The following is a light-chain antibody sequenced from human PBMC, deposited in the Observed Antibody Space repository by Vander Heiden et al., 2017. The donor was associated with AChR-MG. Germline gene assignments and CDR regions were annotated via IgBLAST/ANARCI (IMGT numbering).Light chain of an antibody. CDR1: SSNIGSNF. J-gene: IGLJ2*01. Sequence: QSVLTQPPSPSGTPGQRVTISCSGSSSNIGSNFVYWYQQLPGTAPKLLIYRNNQRPSGVPDRFSGSKSGTSASLAISGLRSEDEADYYCAAWDYSLSGYVIFGGGTKL. CDR3: AAWDYSLSGYVI. CDR2: RNN. V-gene: IGLV1-47*01.